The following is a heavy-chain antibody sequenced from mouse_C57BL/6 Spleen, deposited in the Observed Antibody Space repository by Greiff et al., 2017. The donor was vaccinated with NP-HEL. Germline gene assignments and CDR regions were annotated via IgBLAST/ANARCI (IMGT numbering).Heavy chain of an antibody. J-gene: IGHJ4*01. V-gene: IGHV5-6*02. Sequence: EVMLVESGGDLVKPGGSLKLSCAASGFTFSSYGMSWVRQTPDKRLEWVATISSGGSYTYYPDSVKGRFTISRDKAKNTLYLQMSSLKSEDTAMYYCARRNYDYAMDYWGQGTSVTVSS. CDR2: ISSGGSYT. CDR3: ARRNYDYAMDY. D-gene: IGHD1-1*01. CDR1: GFTFSSYG.